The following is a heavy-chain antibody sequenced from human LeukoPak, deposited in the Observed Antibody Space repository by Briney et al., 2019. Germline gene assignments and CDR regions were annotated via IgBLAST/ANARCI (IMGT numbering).Heavy chain of an antibody. D-gene: IGHD1-26*01. J-gene: IGHJ4*02. CDR3: ARAPPSGSYYGGAFDY. Sequence: ASVKVFCKASGYTFTSYGISWVRQAPGQGLEWMGWISAYNGNTNYAQKLQGRVTMTTDTSTSTAYMELRSLRSDDTAVYYCARAPPSGSYYGGAFDYWGQGTLVTVSS. CDR2: ISAYNGNT. CDR1: GYTFTSYG. V-gene: IGHV1-18*01.